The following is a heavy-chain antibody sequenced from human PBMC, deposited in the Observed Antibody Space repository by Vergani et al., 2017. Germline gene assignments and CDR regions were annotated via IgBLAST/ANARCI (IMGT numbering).Heavy chain of an antibody. J-gene: IGHJ4*02. V-gene: IGHV3-48*01. CDR3: ARTLGIVVPDY. CDR2: ISSSSSTI. Sequence: VQLVESGGGLVQPGGSLRLSCAASGFTFSSYSMNWVRQAPGKGLEWVSYISSSSSTIYYADSVKGRFTISRDNAKNSLYLQMNSLRAEDTAVYYCARTLGIVVPDYWGQGTLVTVSS. D-gene: IGHD7-27*01. CDR1: GFTFSSYS.